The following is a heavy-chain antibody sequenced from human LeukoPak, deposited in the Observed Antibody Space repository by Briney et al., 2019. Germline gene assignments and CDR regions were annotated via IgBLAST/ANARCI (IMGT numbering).Heavy chain of an antibody. CDR3: ARGGAARLHFQN. V-gene: IGHV4-59*01. CDR2: IYHSGST. D-gene: IGHD6-6*01. CDR1: GGSISTYY. J-gene: IGHJ1*01. Sequence: SETLSLTRTVSGGSISTYYWNWIRQPPGKGLEWIGYIYHSGSTNYNPSLQSRVTISVDTSKNQFSLNLNSVTAADTAVYYCARGGAARLHFQNWGQGTLVTVSS.